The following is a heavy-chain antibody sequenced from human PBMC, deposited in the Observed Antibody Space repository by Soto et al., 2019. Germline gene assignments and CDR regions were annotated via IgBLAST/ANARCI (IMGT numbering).Heavy chain of an antibody. CDR3: AREGRGSSYYGGDF. V-gene: IGHV4-39*02. J-gene: IGHJ4*02. D-gene: IGHD1-26*01. Sequence: QLQLQESGPGLVKPSETLSLTCTVSGGSISSSSFYWGWIRQPPGKGLEWMGTIYYNGATYYNPSLKSRVTMSVDTSKNQFSLKLSSVTAADTAVYYCAREGRGSSYYGGDFWGQGTLVTVSS. CDR2: IYYNGAT. CDR1: GGSISSSSFY.